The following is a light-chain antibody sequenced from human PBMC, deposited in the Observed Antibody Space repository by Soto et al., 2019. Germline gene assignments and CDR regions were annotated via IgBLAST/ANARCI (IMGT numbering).Light chain of an antibody. CDR3: HQHHNWPRT. CDR1: QSVRNN. J-gene: IGKJ5*01. CDR2: GAS. V-gene: IGKV3-15*01. Sequence: ELVLTQSPDTLSVSPGERATLSCRASQSVRNNLAWYQQKPGQAPSLLTYGASTRATGIPARFSGSGSWTEFTLTISSRQSYDFAVDFCHQHHNWPRTFGQGTRLEIK.